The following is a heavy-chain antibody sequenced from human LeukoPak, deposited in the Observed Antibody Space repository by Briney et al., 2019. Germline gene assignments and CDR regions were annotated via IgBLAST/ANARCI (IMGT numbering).Heavy chain of an antibody. Sequence: SETLSLTCAVYGGSFSGYYWSWIRQPPGKGLEWIGEINHSGSTNYNPSLKSRVTISVDTSKNQFSLKLSSVTAADTAVYYCARGRIVVVFHDAFDIWGQGTMVTVSS. CDR3: ARGRIVVVFHDAFDI. D-gene: IGHD3-22*01. J-gene: IGHJ3*02. CDR1: GGSFSGYY. V-gene: IGHV4-34*01. CDR2: INHSGST.